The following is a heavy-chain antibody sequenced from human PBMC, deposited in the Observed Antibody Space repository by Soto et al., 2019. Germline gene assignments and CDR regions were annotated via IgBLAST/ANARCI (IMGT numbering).Heavy chain of an antibody. Sequence: SEPLSLTFAFSGRSISSGGYSWSWILHPPGKGLEWIGYIYHSGSTYYNPSLKSRVTISVDRSKNQFPTKLSSVTAADTAVYYCARARNFLTGYYKGGIYYFDNWGQGNLVTVSS. D-gene: IGHD3-9*01. J-gene: IGHJ4*02. CDR2: IYHSGST. CDR3: ARARNFLTGYYKGGIYYFDN. CDR1: GRSISSGGYS. V-gene: IGHV4-30-2*01.